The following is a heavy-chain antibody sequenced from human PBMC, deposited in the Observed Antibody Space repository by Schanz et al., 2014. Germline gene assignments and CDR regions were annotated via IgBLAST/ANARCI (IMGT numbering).Heavy chain of an antibody. V-gene: IGHV3-30*03. J-gene: IGHJ3*02. D-gene: IGHD7-27*01. CDR1: RFTFSDYW. Sequence: VQLVESGGGLVQPGGSLRLSCAASRFTFSDYWMSWVRQAPGKGLEWVAIISLDGSNQYYADSVKGRFTISRDNPKNTLFLQMNRLRSDDTAVYYCARENLNWEAFDIWGQGTVVTVSS. CDR2: ISLDGSNQ. CDR3: ARENLNWEAFDI.